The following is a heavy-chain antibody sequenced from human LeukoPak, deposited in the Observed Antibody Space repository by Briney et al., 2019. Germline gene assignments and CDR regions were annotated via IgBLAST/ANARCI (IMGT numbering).Heavy chain of an antibody. Sequence: GGSLRLSCAASGFTFSSYSMNWVRQAPGKGLEWVSSITSSSTYIYYADSVKGRFTISRDNAKNSLYVQMNSLRAEDTAVYYCAGYASSGRRDAVDIWGQGTMVTVSS. J-gene: IGHJ3*02. CDR3: AGYASSGRRDAVDI. D-gene: IGHD3-22*01. CDR1: GFTFSSYS. V-gene: IGHV3-21*01. CDR2: ITSSSTYI.